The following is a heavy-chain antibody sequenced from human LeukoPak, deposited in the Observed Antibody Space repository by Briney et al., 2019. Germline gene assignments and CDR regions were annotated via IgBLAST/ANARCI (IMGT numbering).Heavy chain of an antibody. CDR2: IRSSSSYI. V-gene: IGHV3-21*01. CDR1: GFTVSSNY. Sequence: GGSLRLSCAASGFTVSSNYMTWVRQAPGKGLEWVSSIRSSSSYIYYADSVKGRFTISRDNAKNSLYLQMNSLRAEDTAVYYCARGAHYMDVWGKGTTVTVSS. J-gene: IGHJ6*03. CDR3: ARGAHYMDV.